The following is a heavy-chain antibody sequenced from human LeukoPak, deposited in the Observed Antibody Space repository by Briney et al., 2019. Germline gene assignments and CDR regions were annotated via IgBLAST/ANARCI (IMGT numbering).Heavy chain of an antibody. CDR1: DNSIRNYY. D-gene: IGHD3-9*01. Sequence: SETLSLTCTVSDNSIRNYYWSWIRQPPGKGLEWIGYIYSSGSTNYNPSLKSRLTISMDTSKNQFSLILGSVTAADTAVYYCVRHRNDWYYFDRWGQGTLVTVSS. CDR3: VRHRNDWYYFDR. J-gene: IGHJ4*02. CDR2: IYSSGST. V-gene: IGHV4-59*08.